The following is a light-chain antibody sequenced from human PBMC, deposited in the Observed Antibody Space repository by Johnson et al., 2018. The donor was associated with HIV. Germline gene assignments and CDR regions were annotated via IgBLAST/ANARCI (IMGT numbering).Light chain of an antibody. V-gene: IGLV1-51*01. CDR1: SSNIGRNY. CDR3: GTWDSSLSAYV. J-gene: IGLJ1*01. CDR2: DNN. Sequence: QSVLTQPPSVSAAPGQKVTISCSGSSSNIGRNYVSWYQQLQGTAPKLLIFDNNKRPSGIPDRFSASKSGPSATLGITGLQTGDEADYYCGTWDSSLSAYVFGTGTKVTVL.